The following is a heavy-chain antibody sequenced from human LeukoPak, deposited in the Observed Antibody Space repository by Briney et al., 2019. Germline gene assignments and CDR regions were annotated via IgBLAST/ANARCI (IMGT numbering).Heavy chain of an antibody. Sequence: GGSLRLSCAASGSTFSSYGMPWVRQAPGKGLEWVAVIWYDGSNKYYADPVKGRFTISRDNSKNTLYLQMNSLRAEDTAVYYCAKDPSSAGRGYSYGDRDYYMDVWGKGTTVTVSS. J-gene: IGHJ6*03. CDR2: IWYDGSNK. D-gene: IGHD5-18*01. CDR1: GSTFSSYG. CDR3: AKDPSSAGRGYSYGDRDYYMDV. V-gene: IGHV3-33*06.